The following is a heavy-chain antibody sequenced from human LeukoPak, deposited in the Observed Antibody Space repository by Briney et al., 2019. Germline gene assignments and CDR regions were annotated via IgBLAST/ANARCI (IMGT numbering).Heavy chain of an antibody. J-gene: IGHJ4*02. D-gene: IGHD6-19*01. CDR1: GFTFSSYA. CDR3: ANRLKAGVDY. CDR2: ISGSSGST. V-gene: IGHV3-23*01. Sequence: PGGSLRLSRAASGFTFSSYAMSWVRQAPGKGLEWVSAISGSSGSTYYADSVKGRFTISRDNSKTTLYLQMNSLRAEDTAVYYCANRLKAGVDYWGQGTLVTVSS.